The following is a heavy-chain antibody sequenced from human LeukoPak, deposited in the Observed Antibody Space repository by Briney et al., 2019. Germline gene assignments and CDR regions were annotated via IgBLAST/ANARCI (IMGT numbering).Heavy chain of an antibody. CDR3: ARDPQLENFDY. Sequence: GGSLRLSRAASGFTFSSYGMHWVRQAPGKGLEWVAVIWYDGSNKYYADSVKGRFTISRDNSKNTLYLQMNSLRAEDTAVYYCARDPQLENFDYWGQGTLVTVSS. J-gene: IGHJ4*02. D-gene: IGHD1-1*01. CDR2: IWYDGSNK. V-gene: IGHV3-33*08. CDR1: GFTFSSYG.